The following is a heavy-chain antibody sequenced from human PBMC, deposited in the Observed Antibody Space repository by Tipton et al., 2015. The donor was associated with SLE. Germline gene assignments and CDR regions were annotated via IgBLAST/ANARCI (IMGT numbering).Heavy chain of an antibody. Sequence: TLSLTCAVYGGSFSGYYWSWIRQPPGKGLEWIGYIYHSGSTYYNPSLKSRVTISVDRSKNQFSLKLSSVTAADTAVYYCARVGSTGNAFDIWGQGTMVTVSS. D-gene: IGHD1-1*01. J-gene: IGHJ3*02. CDR1: GGSFSGYY. CDR2: IYHSGST. V-gene: IGHV4-30-2*01. CDR3: ARVGSTGNAFDI.